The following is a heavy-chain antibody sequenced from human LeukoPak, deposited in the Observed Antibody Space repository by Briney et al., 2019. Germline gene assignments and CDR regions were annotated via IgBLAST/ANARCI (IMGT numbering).Heavy chain of an antibody. D-gene: IGHD1-26*01. CDR2: IYYSGST. Sequence: PSETLSLTCTVSGGSISSSSYYWGWIRQPPGKGLEWIGSIYYSGSTYYNPSLKSRVTISVDTSKNQFSLKLSSVTAADTAVYYCARDTSIVGAAIDYWGQGTLVTVSS. CDR3: ARDTSIVGAAIDY. CDR1: GGSISSSSYY. J-gene: IGHJ4*02. V-gene: IGHV4-39*07.